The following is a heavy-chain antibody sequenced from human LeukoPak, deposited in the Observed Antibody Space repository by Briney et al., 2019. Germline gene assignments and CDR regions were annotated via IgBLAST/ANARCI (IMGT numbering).Heavy chain of an antibody. V-gene: IGHV3-30-3*01. D-gene: IGHD3-3*01. Sequence: PGRSLRLSCAASGFTFSSYAMHWVRQAPGKGLEWVAVISYDGSNKYYADSVKGRFTISGDNSKNTLYLQMNSLRAEDTAVYYCAKEGAYYDFWSGYYMDVWGKGTTVTVSS. CDR2: ISYDGSNK. CDR1: GFTFSSYA. J-gene: IGHJ6*03. CDR3: AKEGAYYDFWSGYYMDV.